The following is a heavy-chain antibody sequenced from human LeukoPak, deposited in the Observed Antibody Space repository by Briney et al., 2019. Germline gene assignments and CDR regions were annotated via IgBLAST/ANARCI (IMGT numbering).Heavy chain of an antibody. CDR1: DGPISTYY. Sequence: SETLSLTCTVSDGPISTYYWSWIRQPPGKGLEWIGYIYYTGSTNYNPSLKSRVTISVNTSKSQFSLRLTSVTAADTAVYYCARAPSSGAPSYYGMDVWGQGTTVIVSS. D-gene: IGHD3-10*01. V-gene: IGHV4-59*01. CDR2: IYYTGST. J-gene: IGHJ6*02. CDR3: ARAPSSGAPSYYGMDV.